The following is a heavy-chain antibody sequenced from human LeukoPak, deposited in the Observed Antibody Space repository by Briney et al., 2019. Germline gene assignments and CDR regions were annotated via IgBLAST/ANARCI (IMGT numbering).Heavy chain of an antibody. D-gene: IGHD6-6*01. Sequence: GGPHRLSCAASGFAFSDAWMSWVRQAPGRGLEWVGRIKTIPEGGTTDYAAPVKGRFTISRDDFKTTLYLQMSSLKIEDTGVYYCTTSLAVRPAWGQGTLVTVSS. CDR1: GFAFSDAW. CDR3: TTSLAVRPA. V-gene: IGHV3-15*01. J-gene: IGHJ5*02. CDR2: IKTIPEGGTT.